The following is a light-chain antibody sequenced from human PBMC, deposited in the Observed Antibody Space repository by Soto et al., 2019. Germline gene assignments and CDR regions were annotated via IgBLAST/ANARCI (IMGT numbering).Light chain of an antibody. Sequence: DIQMTQSPSSLYASIGDRVTITCRASQGIGKALRWYQQTPGTPPKRLIFTASNLQNGVPSRFSGSGSETEFTLTISSLQPEDFVTYYCLQHHSYPWTFGQGTKVEIK. CDR3: LQHHSYPWT. CDR2: TAS. J-gene: IGKJ1*01. CDR1: QGIGKA. V-gene: IGKV1-17*01.